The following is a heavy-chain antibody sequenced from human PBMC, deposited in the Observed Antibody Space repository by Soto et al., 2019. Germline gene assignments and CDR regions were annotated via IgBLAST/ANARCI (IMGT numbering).Heavy chain of an antibody. J-gene: IGHJ5*02. CDR2: IIPIFGTA. Sequence: QVQLVQSGAEVKKPGSSVKVSCKASGGTFSSYAISWVRQAPGQGREWMGGIIPIFGTANYAQKFQGRVTITSDESTSTEYMELSSLRSENTAVYYCARDYCNSGGYSSYNLFDPWGQGTLVTVSS. CDR1: GGTFSSYA. D-gene: IGHD3-22*01. V-gene: IGHV1-69*01. CDR3: ARDYCNSGGYSSYNLFDP.